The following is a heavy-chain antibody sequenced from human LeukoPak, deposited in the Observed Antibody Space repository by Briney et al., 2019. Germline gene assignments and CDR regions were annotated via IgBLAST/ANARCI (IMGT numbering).Heavy chain of an antibody. J-gene: IGHJ6*04. Sequence: PGGSLRLSCAASGFTFSSYEMNWVRQAPGKGLEWVSYISSSGSTIYYAYSVKGRFIISRDNDQNSLYLQMHSLRAEDTAVYYCAELGISMIGGVWGKGTTVTISS. CDR1: GFTFSSYE. CDR3: AELGISMIGGV. V-gene: IGHV3-48*03. D-gene: IGHD3-10*02. CDR2: ISSSGSTI.